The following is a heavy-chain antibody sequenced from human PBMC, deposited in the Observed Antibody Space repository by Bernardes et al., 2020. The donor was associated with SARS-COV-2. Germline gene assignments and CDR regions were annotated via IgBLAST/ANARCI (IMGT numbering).Heavy chain of an antibody. Sequence: GGSLRLSCAASGFTFSSYTMNWVRQAPGKGLDYVSSIHSSGSYIYYADSVKGRFTVSRDNAKNSLYLQMHILIAEDTAVYYCAPLLLPALGYWGQGTLV. CDR1: GFTFSSYT. V-gene: IGHV3-21*01. CDR3: APLLLPALGY. J-gene: IGHJ4*02. D-gene: IGHD2-21*01. CDR2: IHSSGSYI.